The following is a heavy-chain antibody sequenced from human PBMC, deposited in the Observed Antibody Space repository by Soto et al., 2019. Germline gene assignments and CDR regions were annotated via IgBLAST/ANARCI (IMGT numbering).Heavy chain of an antibody. J-gene: IGHJ5*02. D-gene: IGHD1-26*01. V-gene: IGHV1-18*01. Sequence: ASVKVSSKASGYTFTSYGISWVQQAPEQGLEWMGWISAYNGNTNYAQKLQGRVTMTTDTSTSTAYMELRSLRSDDTAVYYCARVYSGSYYTVQSWFDPWGQGTLVTVSS. CDR3: ARVYSGSYYTVQSWFDP. CDR1: GYTFTSYG. CDR2: ISAYNGNT.